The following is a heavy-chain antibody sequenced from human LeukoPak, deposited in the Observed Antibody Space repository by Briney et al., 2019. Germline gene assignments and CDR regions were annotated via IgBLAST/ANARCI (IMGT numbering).Heavy chain of an antibody. J-gene: IGHJ5*02. CDR2: INHSGST. Sequence: MSSETLSLTCAVYGESFSGYYWSWTRQPPGKGLEWIGEINHSGSTNYNPSLKSRVTISVDTSKNQFSLKLSSVTAADTAVYYCARGPSYGSGSHQNNWFDPWGQGTLVTVSS. V-gene: IGHV4-34*01. D-gene: IGHD3-10*01. CDR3: ARGPSYGSGSHQNNWFDP. CDR1: GESFSGYY.